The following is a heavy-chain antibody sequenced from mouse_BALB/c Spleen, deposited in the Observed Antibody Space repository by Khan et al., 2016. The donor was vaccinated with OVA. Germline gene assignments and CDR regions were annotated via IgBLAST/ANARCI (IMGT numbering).Heavy chain of an antibody. CDR2: IYPGDGNT. CDR1: GYAFSNYW. J-gene: IGHJ3*01. Sequence: QVQLQQSGAELVRPGSSMKISCKASGYAFSNYWMNWVRQGPGQGLEWIGQIYPGDGNTNYHGKFKDKATLTTDKSSSTSYMQLSSLASEASAVFFWARSAYDFFAYWGQGTLVTVSA. V-gene: IGHV1-80*01. CDR3: ARSAYDFFAY. D-gene: IGHD2-14*01.